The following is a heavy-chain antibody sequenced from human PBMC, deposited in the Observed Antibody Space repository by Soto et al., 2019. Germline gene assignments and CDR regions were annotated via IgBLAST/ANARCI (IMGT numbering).Heavy chain of an antibody. J-gene: IGHJ3*02. D-gene: IGHD1-26*01. CDR3: AKVPSGSYFGDDAFDI. V-gene: IGHV3-23*01. CDR2: ISGSGGST. CDR1: GFTFSSYA. Sequence: EVQLLESGGGLVQPGGSLRLSCAASGFTFSSYAMSWVRQAPGKGREWVSAISGSGGSTYYADSVKGRFTISRDNSKNTLYLQMNSLRAEDTAVYYCAKVPSGSYFGDDAFDIWGQGTMVTVSS.